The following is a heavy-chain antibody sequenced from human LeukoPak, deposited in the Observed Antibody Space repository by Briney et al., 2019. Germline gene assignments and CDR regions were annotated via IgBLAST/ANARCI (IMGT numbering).Heavy chain of an antibody. D-gene: IGHD3-10*01. CDR2: INPNSGGT. CDR3: ARGFRRVTMVRGVINPNRSYYYMDV. Sequence: GASVKVSCKASGYTFTGYYMHWVRQAPGQGLEWMGRINPNSGGTNYAQKFQGRVTMTRDTSISTAYMEPSSLRSEDTAVYYCARGFRRVTMVRGVINPNRSYYYMDVWGKGTTVTVSS. J-gene: IGHJ6*03. CDR1: GYTFTGYY. V-gene: IGHV1-2*06.